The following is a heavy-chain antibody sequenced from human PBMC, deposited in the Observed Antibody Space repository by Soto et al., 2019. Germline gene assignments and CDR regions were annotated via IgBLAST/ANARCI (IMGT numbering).Heavy chain of an antibody. CDR2: ISGSGGST. CDR1: GFTFSSYA. Sequence: GGSLRLSCAASGFTFSSYAMSWVRQAPGKGLEWVSAISGSGGSTYYADSVKGRFTISRDNSKNTLYLQMNSLRAEDTAVYYCAIHPDSSGWEGYYFDYWGQGTLVTVSS. D-gene: IGHD6-19*01. CDR3: AIHPDSSGWEGYYFDY. J-gene: IGHJ4*02. V-gene: IGHV3-23*01.